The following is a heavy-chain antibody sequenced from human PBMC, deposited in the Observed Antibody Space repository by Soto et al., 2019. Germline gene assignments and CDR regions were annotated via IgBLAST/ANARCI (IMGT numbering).Heavy chain of an antibody. CDR1: GGSISSSSYY. J-gene: IGHJ4*02. CDR3: ASLYGDYGSY. CDR2: ISYSGST. Sequence: QLQLQESGPGLVKPSETLSLTCTVSGGSISSSSYYWGWIRQPPGKGLEWIARISYSGSTYYNPSLKSRVTISVDTSKIQFALKLSSVTAADTAVYYCASLYGDYGSYWGQGTLVTVSS. D-gene: IGHD4-17*01. V-gene: IGHV4-39*01.